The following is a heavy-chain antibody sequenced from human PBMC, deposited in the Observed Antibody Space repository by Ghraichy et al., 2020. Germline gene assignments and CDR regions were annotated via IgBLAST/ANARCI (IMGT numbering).Heavy chain of an antibody. V-gene: IGHV3-48*03. CDR2: ISSSGSTI. CDR1: GFTFSSYE. J-gene: IGHJ3*02. D-gene: IGHD3-22*01. CDR3: ARDTRPHRYDSSGMDAFDI. Sequence: GGSLRLSCAASGFTFSSYEMNWVRQAPGKGLEWVSYISSSGSTIYYADSVKGRFTISRDNAKNSLYLQMNSLRAEDTAVYYCARDTRPHRYDSSGMDAFDIWGQGTMVTVSS.